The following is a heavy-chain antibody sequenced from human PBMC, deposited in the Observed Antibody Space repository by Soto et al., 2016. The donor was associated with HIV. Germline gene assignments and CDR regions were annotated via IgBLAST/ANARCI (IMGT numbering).Heavy chain of an antibody. CDR3: TKGLPGRPVGARGRDYFDY. D-gene: IGHD1-26*01. V-gene: IGHV3-23*01. CDR2: ISGSGSST. CDR1: GFSFSTYA. J-gene: IGHJ4*02. Sequence: EVQLLESGGGLVQPGGSLRLSCAASGFSFSTYAMSWVRQAPGKGLEWVASISGSGSSTYYADSVKGRFTISRDNSKNTLYLQMKSLRADDTAVYYCTKGLPGRPVGARGRDYFDYWGQGTLVTASS.